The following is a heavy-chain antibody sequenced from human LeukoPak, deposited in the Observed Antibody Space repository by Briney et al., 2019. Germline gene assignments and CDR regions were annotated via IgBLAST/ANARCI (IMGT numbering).Heavy chain of an antibody. V-gene: IGHV3-21*01. CDR3: ARAKEYSSSLYYFDY. D-gene: IGHD6-6*01. CDR1: GFTFSSYS. CDR2: ISSSSSYI. J-gene: IGHJ4*02. Sequence: PGGSLRLSCVASGFTFSSYSMNWVRQAPGKGLEWVSSISSSSSYIYYADSVKGRFTISRDNAKNSLYLQMNSLRAEDTAVYYCARAKEYSSSLYYFDYWGQGTLVTVS.